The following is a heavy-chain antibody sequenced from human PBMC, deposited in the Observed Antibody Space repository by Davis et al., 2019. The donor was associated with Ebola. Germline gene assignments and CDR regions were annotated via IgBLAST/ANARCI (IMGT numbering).Heavy chain of an antibody. V-gene: IGHV4-34*01. Sequence: SETLSLTCAVYGGSFSGYYWSWIRQPPGKGLEWIGEINHSGSTNYNPSLKRRVTISVDTSKNQFSLKLSSVTAADTAVYYCARKIVATIRFFDYWGQGTLVTVSS. CDR3: ARKIVATIRFFDY. CDR1: GGSFSGYY. CDR2: INHSGST. J-gene: IGHJ4*02. D-gene: IGHD5-12*01.